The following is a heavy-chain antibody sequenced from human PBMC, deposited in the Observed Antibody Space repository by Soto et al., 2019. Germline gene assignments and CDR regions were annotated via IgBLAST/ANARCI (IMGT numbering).Heavy chain of an antibody. J-gene: IGHJ4*02. CDR3: AKDADVAAASYYFDY. CDR2: VSYDGGNK. D-gene: IGHD6-13*01. CDR1: GFTFSRYG. V-gene: IGHV3-30*18. Sequence: GGSLRLSCAASGFTFSRYGMHWVRQAPGKGLEWVAVVSYDGGNKYYVNSVKGRFTISRDNSKNTLFLQMNSLTAEDTAVYYCAKDADVAAASYYFDYWGQGTLVTVSS.